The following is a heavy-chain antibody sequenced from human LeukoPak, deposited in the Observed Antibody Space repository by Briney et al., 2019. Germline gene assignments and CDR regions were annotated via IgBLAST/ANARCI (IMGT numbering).Heavy chain of an antibody. Sequence: ASVKESCKASGYTFTGYYMHWVRPAPGQGLEWMGWINPNSGGTNYAQKFQGRVTMTRDTSISTAYMELSRLRSDDTAVYYCARDLRRITMVRGVIALHVWGQGTTVTVSS. CDR1: GYTFTGYY. CDR2: INPNSGGT. V-gene: IGHV1-2*02. J-gene: IGHJ6*01. CDR3: ARDLRRITMVRGVIALHV. D-gene: IGHD3-10*01.